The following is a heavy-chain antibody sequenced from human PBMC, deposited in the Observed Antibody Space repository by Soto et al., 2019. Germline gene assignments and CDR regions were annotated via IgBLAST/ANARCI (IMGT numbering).Heavy chain of an antibody. D-gene: IGHD3-10*01. CDR2: IYHSGSM. J-gene: IGHJ6*02. Sequence: PETLSLTCAVSGYSISSGYYWCWIRQPPGKGLEWIGSIYHSGSMFYNPSLKSRVTISVDTSKNQFSLKLSSVTAADTAVYYCARKGAYNSRSFYYYHYGMDVWGQGTTVTVSS. V-gene: IGHV4-38-2*01. CDR3: ARKGAYNSRSFYYYHYGMDV. CDR1: GYSISSGYY.